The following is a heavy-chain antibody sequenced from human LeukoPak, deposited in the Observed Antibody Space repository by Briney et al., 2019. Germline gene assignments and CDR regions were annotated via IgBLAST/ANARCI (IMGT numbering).Heavy chain of an antibody. V-gene: IGHV4-39*07. CDR3: ASGRFGEPPAPFDP. Sequence: PSETLSLTCTVSGAFISGSTYYWGWVRQPPGKGLEWIGSIYYTGSTYYNPSLKSRVTTSVDTSKNQFSLKLSSVTAADTAVYYCASGRFGEPPAPFDPWGQGTLVTVSS. D-gene: IGHD3-10*01. CDR1: GAFISGSTYY. J-gene: IGHJ5*02. CDR2: IYYTGST.